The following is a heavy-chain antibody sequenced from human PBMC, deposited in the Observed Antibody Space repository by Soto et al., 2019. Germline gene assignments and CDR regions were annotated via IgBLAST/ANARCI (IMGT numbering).Heavy chain of an antibody. V-gene: IGHV6-1*01. CDR3: AKDYRYYDTSATDLSA. Sequence: SQTLSLTCAISVDSVSGNSAAWTWIRQSPSRGLEWLGRTYYRSNWYNDYSVSVKSRITVTPDTSMNHFYLHMQPLPPVVQPVYDRAKDYRYYDTSATDLSAWGQGTVLPISS. CDR2: TYYRSNWYN. D-gene: IGHD3-16*01. CDR1: VDSVSGNSAA. J-gene: IGHJ4*02.